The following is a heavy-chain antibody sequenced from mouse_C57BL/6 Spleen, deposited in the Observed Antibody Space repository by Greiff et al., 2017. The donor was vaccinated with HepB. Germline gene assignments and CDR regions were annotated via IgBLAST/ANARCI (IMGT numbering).Heavy chain of an antibody. D-gene: IGHD1-1*01. J-gene: IGHJ2*01. CDR2: ISYDGSN. CDR3: AREWDYYGSSYGY. V-gene: IGHV3-6*01. CDR1: GYSITSGYY. Sequence: EVHLVESGPGLVKPSQSLSLTCSVTGYSITSGYYWNWIRQFPGNKLEWMGYISYDGSNNYNPSLKNRISITRDTSKNQFFLKLNSVTTEDTATYYCAREWDYYGSSYGYWGQGTTLTVSS.